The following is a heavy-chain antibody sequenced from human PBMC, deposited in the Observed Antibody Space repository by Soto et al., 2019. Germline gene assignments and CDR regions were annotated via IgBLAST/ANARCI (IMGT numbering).Heavy chain of an antibody. J-gene: IGHJ4*02. CDR1: GFTFSSYA. V-gene: IGHV3-23*01. CDR3: VRDQDTYGQAVFNF. D-gene: IGHD5-18*01. CDR2: ITGGGNNT. Sequence: GGSLRLSCAASGFTFSSYAMSWVRQAPGKGLEWVSGITGGGNNTYYGDSVKGRFTISRDDSKNTLYLEMNSLRAEDTAVYYCVRDQDTYGQAVFNFWGQGTVVTVSS.